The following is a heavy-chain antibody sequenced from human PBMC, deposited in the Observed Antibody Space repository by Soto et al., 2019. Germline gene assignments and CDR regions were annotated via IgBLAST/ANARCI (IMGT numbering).Heavy chain of an antibody. J-gene: IGHJ6*02. V-gene: IGHV4-31*03. CDR1: GGSISSGGYY. CDR2: IYYSGST. Sequence: PSETLSLTCTVSGGSISSGGYYWSWIRQHPGKGLEWIGYIYYSGSTYYNPSLKSRVTISVDTSKNQFSLKLSSVTAADTAVYYCARDLEYCSGGSCSRYGMNVWGQGTTVTVSS. CDR3: ARDLEYCSGGSCSRYGMNV. D-gene: IGHD2-15*01.